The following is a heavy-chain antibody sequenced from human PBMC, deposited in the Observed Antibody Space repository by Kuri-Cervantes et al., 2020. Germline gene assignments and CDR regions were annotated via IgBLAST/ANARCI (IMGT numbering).Heavy chain of an antibody. D-gene: IGHD3-22*01. CDR1: GFTFSSYA. Sequence: GKSMKISCAASGFTFSSYAMHWVRQAPGKGLEWVAVISYDGSNKYYADSVKGRFTISRDNSKNTLYLQMNSLRAEDTAVYYCAKDITMIVDRIDLFDYWGQGTLVTVSS. J-gene: IGHJ4*02. CDR2: ISYDGSNK. CDR3: AKDITMIVDRIDLFDY. V-gene: IGHV3-30*01.